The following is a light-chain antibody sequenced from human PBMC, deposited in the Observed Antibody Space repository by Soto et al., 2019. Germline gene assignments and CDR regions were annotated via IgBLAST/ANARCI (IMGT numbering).Light chain of an antibody. CDR1: SSDVGGYNF. Sequence: QSALTQPPSASGSPGQSVTISCTGTSSDVGGYNFVSWYQQHPGKAPKLMIYEVSERPSGVPDRFSGSKSGNTASLTVSGXXXEDEXDYYCSSYAGSNIVVFGGGTKLTVL. CDR2: EVS. J-gene: IGLJ2*01. V-gene: IGLV2-8*01. CDR3: SSYAGSNIVV.